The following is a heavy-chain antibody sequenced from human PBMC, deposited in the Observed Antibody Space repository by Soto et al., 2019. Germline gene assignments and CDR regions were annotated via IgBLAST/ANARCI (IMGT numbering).Heavy chain of an antibody. CDR3: ARPANTVADHFDL. V-gene: IGHV5-51*01. D-gene: IGHD4-17*01. Sequence: EVQLVQSGAEVKKPGESLKISCQVSGYTFTIYWIGWVRQMPGKGLEWMGIIYPSDSDTRYSPSFQGQVTISAAQSINTAYLQWDSLKASDTAIYYCARPANTVADHFDLWGQGTPVTVSS. CDR1: GYTFTIYW. CDR2: IYPSDSDT. J-gene: IGHJ4*02.